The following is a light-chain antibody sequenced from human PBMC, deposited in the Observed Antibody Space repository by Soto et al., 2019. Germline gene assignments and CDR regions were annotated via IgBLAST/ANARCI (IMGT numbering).Light chain of an antibody. CDR2: EVS. Sequence: QSLLTQTASVSWSPGQSITISCTGTSSDIGSYNYVSWYQHHPGQAPELMIYEVSYRPSGVSDRFSGSKSGNTASLTISGLQAEDEADYYCSSYTTSSTLYVFGTGTKVTVL. V-gene: IGLV2-14*01. CDR3: SSYTTSSTLYV. J-gene: IGLJ1*01. CDR1: SSDIGSYNY.